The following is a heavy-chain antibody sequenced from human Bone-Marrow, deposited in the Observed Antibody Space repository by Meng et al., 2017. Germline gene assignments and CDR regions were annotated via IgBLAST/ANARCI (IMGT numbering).Heavy chain of an antibody. CDR3: ARVLVATITFEALY. CDR2: INAGNGNT. D-gene: IGHD5-12*01. CDR1: GYTFTSYA. Sequence: ASVKVSCKASGYTFTSYAMHWVRQAPGQRLEWMGWINAGNGNTKYSQKFQGRVTITRDTSASTAYMELSRPRSDDTAVYYCARVLVATITFEALYWGQGTLVTVSS. V-gene: IGHV1-3*01. J-gene: IGHJ4*02.